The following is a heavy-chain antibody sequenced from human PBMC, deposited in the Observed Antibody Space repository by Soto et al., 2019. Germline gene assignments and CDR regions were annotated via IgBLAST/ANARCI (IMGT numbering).Heavy chain of an antibody. Sequence: QVQLVQSGAEVKKPGASVKVSCKASAYTFTSYDINWVRQATGQGLEWMGWMNPNSGNTGYAQKFQGRVTMTRNPSISTAYMELSSMRSEDTAVYYCARAPQWGYGVNYYDFDYWGQGTLVTVSS. CDR1: AYTFTSYD. D-gene: IGHD1-26*01. V-gene: IGHV1-8*01. CDR2: MNPNSGNT. CDR3: ARAPQWGYGVNYYDFDY. J-gene: IGHJ4*02.